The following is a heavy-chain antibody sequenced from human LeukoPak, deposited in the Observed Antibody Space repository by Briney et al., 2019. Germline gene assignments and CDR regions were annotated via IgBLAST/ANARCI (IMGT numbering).Heavy chain of an antibody. D-gene: IGHD3-10*01. V-gene: IGHV4-59*01. CDR3: ARAGYGSGSYYNEGSFGY. J-gene: IGHJ4*02. CDR1: GGSISSYY. Sequence: SETLSLTCTVSGGSISSYYWSWIRQPPGKGLEWIGYIYYSGSTNYNPSLKSRVTISVDTSKNQFSLKLSSVTAADTAVYYCARAGYGSGSYYNEGSFGYWGQGTLVTVSS. CDR2: IYYSGST.